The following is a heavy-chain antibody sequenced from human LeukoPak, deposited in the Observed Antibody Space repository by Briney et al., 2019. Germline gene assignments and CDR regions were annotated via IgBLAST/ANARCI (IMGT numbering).Heavy chain of an antibody. CDR2: INHSGST. D-gene: IGHD3-22*01. V-gene: IGHV4-34*01. Sequence: PSETLSLTCAVYGGSFSGYYWSWIRQPPGKGLEWIGEINHSGSTNYNPSLKSRVIISVDTSKNQFSLKLSSVTAADTAVYYCARGGLTYYYDSSGYYLYDYWGQGTLVTVSS. J-gene: IGHJ4*02. CDR1: GGSFSGYY. CDR3: ARGGLTYYYDSSGYYLYDY.